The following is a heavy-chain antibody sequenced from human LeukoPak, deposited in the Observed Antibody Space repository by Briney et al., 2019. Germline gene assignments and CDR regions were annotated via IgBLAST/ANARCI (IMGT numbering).Heavy chain of an antibody. Sequence: GGSLRLSCAASGFTFSSYSMNWVRQAPGKGLEWVSYISSSSSTIYYADSVKGRFTISRDNAKNSLYLQMNSLRAEDTAVYYCARGAGHIVVVTAIDYYYMDVWGKGTTVTVSS. CDR2: ISSSSSTI. D-gene: IGHD2-21*02. CDR1: GFTFSSYS. CDR3: ARGAGHIVVVTAIDYYYMDV. J-gene: IGHJ6*03. V-gene: IGHV3-48*01.